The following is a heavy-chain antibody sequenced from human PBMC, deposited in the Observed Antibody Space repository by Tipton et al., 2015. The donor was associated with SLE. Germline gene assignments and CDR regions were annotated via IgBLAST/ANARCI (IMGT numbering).Heavy chain of an antibody. V-gene: IGHV4-39*07. CDR3: ARGRDGYKNY. J-gene: IGHJ4*02. CDR1: GGSVSSGSYY. Sequence: TLSLTCTVSGGSVSSGSYYWSWIRQPPGTGLEWIGSIYYSGSTYYNPSLKSRVTISVDTSKNQFSLKLSSVTAADTAVYYCARGRDGYKNYWGQGTLVTVSS. CDR2: IYYSGST. D-gene: IGHD5-24*01.